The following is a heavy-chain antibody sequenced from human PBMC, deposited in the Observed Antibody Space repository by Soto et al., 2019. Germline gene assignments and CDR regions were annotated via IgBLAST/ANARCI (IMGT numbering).Heavy chain of an antibody. CDR2: IYYSGST. CDR3: ARDRSYYDFWSGLYGSGSDGMDV. V-gene: IGHV4-30-4*01. J-gene: IGHJ6*02. CDR1: GGSISSGDYY. Sequence: QVQLQESGPGLVKPSQTLSLTCTVSGGSISSGDYYWSWIRQPPGKGLEWIGYIYYSGSTYYNPSLKSRVTISVDTSKNQFSLKLSSVTAADTAVYYCARDRSYYDFWSGLYGSGSDGMDVWGQGTTVTVSS. D-gene: IGHD3-3*01.